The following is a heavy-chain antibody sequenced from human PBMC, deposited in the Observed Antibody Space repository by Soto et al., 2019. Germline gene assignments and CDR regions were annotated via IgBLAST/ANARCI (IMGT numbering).Heavy chain of an antibody. V-gene: IGHV1-18*01. J-gene: IGHJ3*02. CDR1: GYTFTSYG. CDR2: ISAYNGNT. CDR3: ARERRRQYYYDSSGYQLAAFDI. D-gene: IGHD3-22*01. Sequence: ASVKVSCKASGYTFTSYGISWVRQAPGQGLEWMGWISAYNGNTNYAQKLQGRVTMTTDTSTSTAYMELRSLRSDDTAVYYCARERRRQYYYDSSGYQLAAFDIWGQGTTVPV.